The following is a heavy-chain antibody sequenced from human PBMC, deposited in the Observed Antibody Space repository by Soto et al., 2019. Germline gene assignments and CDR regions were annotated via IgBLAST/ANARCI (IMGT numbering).Heavy chain of an antibody. CDR2: ISSSNIYI. CDR3: ASLIAVAGINH. V-gene: IGHV3-21*01. D-gene: IGHD6-19*01. Sequence: GSLRLSCAASVFTCSSDSINWIRQGPGKGLEWVSYISSSNIYIYYSDAVKDRFTISRDNAKNSVYLQMNSLSAEDTAGYYCASLIAVAGINHWGQGILVTVSS. J-gene: IGHJ5*02. CDR1: VFTCSSDS.